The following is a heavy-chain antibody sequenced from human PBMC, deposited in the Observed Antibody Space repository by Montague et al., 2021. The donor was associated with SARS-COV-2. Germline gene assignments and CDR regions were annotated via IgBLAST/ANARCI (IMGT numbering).Heavy chain of an antibody. J-gene: IGHJ3*02. CDR3: ARHGLAGITIFGVVTPRGGFDI. CDR1: GGSISSSSYY. CDR2: IYYSGST. Sequence: SETLSLTCTVSGGSISSSSYYWGWIRQPPGKGLEWIGSIYYSGSTYYNPSLKSRVTISVDTSKNQSSLKLSSVTAADTAVYYCARHGLAGITIFGVVTPRGGFDIWGQGTMVTVSS. V-gene: IGHV4-39*01. D-gene: IGHD3-3*01.